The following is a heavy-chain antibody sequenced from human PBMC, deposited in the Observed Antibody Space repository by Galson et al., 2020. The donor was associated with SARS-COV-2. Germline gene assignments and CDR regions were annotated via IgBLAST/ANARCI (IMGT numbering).Heavy chain of an antibody. V-gene: IGHV3-30*02. CDR3: AKDRKENSYSSLGYIDV. J-gene: IGHJ6*03. CDR2: IRYDGSNK. D-gene: IGHD4-4*01. CDR1: GFTFSSYG. Sequence: GGSLRLSCTASGFTFSSYGMHWVRQAPGKGLEWVAFIRYDGSNKHHADSVKGRFTISRDNSKNTLYLQMSSLRAEDTAVYYCAKDRKENSYSSLGYIDVWGKGTTVTISS.